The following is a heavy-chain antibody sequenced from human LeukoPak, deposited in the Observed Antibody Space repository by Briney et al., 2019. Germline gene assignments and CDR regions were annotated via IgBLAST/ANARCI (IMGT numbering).Heavy chain of an antibody. CDR3: VRTNYYDNSANWFDP. D-gene: IGHD3-22*01. Sequence: ASVKVSCKASGYTFTSYDINWVRQATGQGLEWMGWMNPNSGNTGYALKFQDRVTMTRNTSISTAYMELSSLRSEDTAVYYCVRTNYYDNSANWFDPWGQGTLVTVSS. V-gene: IGHV1-8*01. J-gene: IGHJ5*02. CDR1: GYTFTSYD. CDR2: MNPNSGNT.